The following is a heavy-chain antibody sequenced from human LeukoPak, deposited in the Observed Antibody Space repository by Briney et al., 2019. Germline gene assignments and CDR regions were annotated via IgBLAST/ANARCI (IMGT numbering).Heavy chain of an antibody. J-gene: IGHJ5*02. CDR2: ITGDSGRT. Sequence: GGSLRLSCAASGFTFSSYAMSWVRQAPGKGLEWVSGITGDSGRTYYADSVKGRFTIYRDNSKNTLYLQMNSLRAEDTAVYYCAEGWGIAAAGVNWFDPWGQGTLVTVSS. CDR3: AEGWGIAAAGVNWFDP. V-gene: IGHV3-23*01. CDR1: GFTFSSYA. D-gene: IGHD6-13*01.